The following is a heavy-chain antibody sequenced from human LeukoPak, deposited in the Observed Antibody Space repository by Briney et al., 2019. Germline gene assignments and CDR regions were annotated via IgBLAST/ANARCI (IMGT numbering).Heavy chain of an antibody. J-gene: IGHJ4*02. Sequence: SETLSLTCTVSGYSISSGYYWGWIRQPPGKGLEWIGYIYYSGSTNYNPSLKSRVTISVDTSKNQFSLKLSSVTAADTAVYYCASLIVGATYYFDYWGRGTLVTVSS. V-gene: IGHV4-61*01. CDR3: ASLIVGATYYFDY. CDR2: IYYSGST. CDR1: GYSISSGYY. D-gene: IGHD1-26*01.